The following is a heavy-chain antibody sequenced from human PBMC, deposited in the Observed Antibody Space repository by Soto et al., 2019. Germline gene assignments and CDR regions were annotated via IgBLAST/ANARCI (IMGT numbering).Heavy chain of an antibody. V-gene: IGHV4-59*01. J-gene: IGHJ4*02. Sequence: SETLSLTCTVSGGSISSYYWSWIRQPPGKGLEWIGYIHYSGSTNYNPSLKSRVTISVDTSKNQFSLKLSSVTAADTAVYYCARVPEPYGDYVGGVGWKYYFDYWGQGTLVTAPQ. CDR2: IHYSGST. CDR1: GGSISSYY. D-gene: IGHD4-17*01. CDR3: ARVPEPYGDYVGGVGWKYYFDY.